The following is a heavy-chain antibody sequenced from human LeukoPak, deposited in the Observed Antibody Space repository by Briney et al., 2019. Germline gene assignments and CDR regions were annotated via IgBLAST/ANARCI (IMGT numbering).Heavy chain of an antibody. CDR3: ATTVTTRVDY. CDR2: INWNGGST. CDR1: GFTFDDYG. Sequence: GGSLRLSCAASGFTFDDYGMSWVRQAPGKGLEWVSGINWNGGSTGYADSVKGRFTISRDNSKNTLYLQMNSLRAEDTAVYYCATTVTTRVDYWGQGTLVTVSS. J-gene: IGHJ4*02. D-gene: IGHD4-17*01. V-gene: IGHV3-20*04.